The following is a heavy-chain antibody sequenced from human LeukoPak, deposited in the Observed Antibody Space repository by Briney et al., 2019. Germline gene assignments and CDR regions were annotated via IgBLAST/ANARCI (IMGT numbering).Heavy chain of an antibody. V-gene: IGHV4-38-2*02. D-gene: IGHD3-10*01. J-gene: IGHJ3*02. CDR3: ATDGSGSFDAFDI. CDR1: GGSISSYY. Sequence: PSETLSLTCTVSGGSISSYYWGWIRQPPGKGLEWIGSIYHSGSTYYNPSLKSRVTISVDTSKNQFSLKLSSVTAADTAVYYCATDGSGSFDAFDIWGQGTMVTVSS. CDR2: IYHSGST.